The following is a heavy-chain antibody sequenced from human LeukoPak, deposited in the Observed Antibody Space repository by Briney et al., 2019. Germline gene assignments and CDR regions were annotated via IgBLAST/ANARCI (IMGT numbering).Heavy chain of an antibody. CDR1: GGSFSGYY. J-gene: IGHJ4*02. CDR3: ARGRPTDGYNYWGNYYFDY. CDR2: INHSGNT. D-gene: IGHD5-24*01. Sequence: SETLSLTCAVYGGSFSGYYWSWIRQPPGKGLEWIGEINHSGNTNYNPPLKSRVTISVDTSKKQFSLKLSSVTAADTAMYYCARGRPTDGYNYWGNYYFDYWGQGTLVTVSS. V-gene: IGHV4-34*01.